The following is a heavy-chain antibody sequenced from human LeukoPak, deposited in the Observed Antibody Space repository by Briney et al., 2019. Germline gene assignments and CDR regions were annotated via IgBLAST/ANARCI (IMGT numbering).Heavy chain of an antibody. CDR2: ISGSGGST. CDR3: AKVGFDLMVYAPTNDY. Sequence: GRSLRLSCAASGFTFSSYAMSWVRQAPGKGLEWVSAISGSGGSTYYADSVKGRFTISRDNSKNTLYLQMNSLRAEDTAVYYCAKVGFDLMVYAPTNDYWGQGTLVTVSS. D-gene: IGHD2-8*01. J-gene: IGHJ4*02. CDR1: GFTFSSYA. V-gene: IGHV3-23*01.